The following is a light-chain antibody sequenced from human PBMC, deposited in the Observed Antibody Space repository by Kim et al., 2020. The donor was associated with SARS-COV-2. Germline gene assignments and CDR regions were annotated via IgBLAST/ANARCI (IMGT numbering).Light chain of an antibody. CDR2: AAS. V-gene: IGKV1-39*01. Sequence: ASVGDSVTITCRASQSSSSYLNWYQQKPGKAPQLLIYAASSLQSGVPSRFSGSGSGTDFTLTISSLQPEDFATYYCQQSYSTPMYTFGQGTKLEI. CDR1: QSSSSY. J-gene: IGKJ2*01. CDR3: QQSYSTPMYT.